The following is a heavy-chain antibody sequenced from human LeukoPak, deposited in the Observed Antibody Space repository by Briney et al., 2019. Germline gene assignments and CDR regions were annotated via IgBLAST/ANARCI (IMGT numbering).Heavy chain of an antibody. CDR3: ARGRRNCSGGSCYRVFDY. D-gene: IGHD2-15*01. V-gene: IGHV4-38-2*02. CDR1: GYSISSGYY. J-gene: IGHJ4*02. Sequence: SETLSLTCTVSGYSISSGYYWGWVRQPPGKGLEWIGSIYHSGSTYYNPSLKSRVTISVDTSKNQFSLKLSSVTAADTAVYYCARGRRNCSGGSCYRVFDYWGQGTLVTVSS. CDR2: IYHSGST.